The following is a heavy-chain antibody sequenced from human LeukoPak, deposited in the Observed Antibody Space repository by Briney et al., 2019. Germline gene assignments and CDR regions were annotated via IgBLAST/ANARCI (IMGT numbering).Heavy chain of an antibody. CDR2: IYYSGNT. CDR3: ARVRYCSTNRCYDREFDN. D-gene: IGHD2-2*01. Sequence: SETLSLTCTVSGGSISNYYWSWIRQPPGKGLEWIGYIYYSGNTNYNPSLKSRVTISVDTSKNQFSLKLNSVTAADTAVYYCARVRYCSTNRCYDREFDNWGQGTLVTVST. J-gene: IGHJ4*02. V-gene: IGHV4-59*01. CDR1: GGSISNYY.